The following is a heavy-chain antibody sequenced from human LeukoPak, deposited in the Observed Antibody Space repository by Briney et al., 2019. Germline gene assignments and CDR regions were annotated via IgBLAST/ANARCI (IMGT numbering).Heavy chain of an antibody. CDR2: ISSSSTYI. V-gene: IGHV3-21*01. J-gene: IGHJ4*02. Sequence: GGSLRLSCAASGFTFSSYSMNWVRQAPGKGLEWVSSISSSSTYIYYADSVKGRFTISRDNAKNSLYLRMNSLRAEDTAVYYCARDLLSMVVPAAISSYWGQGTLVTVSS. CDR3: ARDLLSMVVPAAISSY. CDR1: GFTFSSYS. D-gene: IGHD2-2*02.